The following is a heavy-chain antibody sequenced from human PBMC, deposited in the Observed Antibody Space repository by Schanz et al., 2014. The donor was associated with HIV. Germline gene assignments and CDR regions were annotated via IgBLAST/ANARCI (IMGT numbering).Heavy chain of an antibody. V-gene: IGHV3-11*01. J-gene: IGHJ4*02. CDR1: GFSFSDTY. CDR2: ISGSGNTI. D-gene: IGHD4-17*01. CDR3: ATAAVTDYSDN. Sequence: QVQLVESGGGLVKPGGSLRLSCAASGFSFSDTYMTWIRQAPGKGLEWVSYISGSGNTIYYADSVKGRFTISRDNAKNSLSLQMNSLRAEDTAVYYCATAAVTDYSDNWGQGTLVTVSS.